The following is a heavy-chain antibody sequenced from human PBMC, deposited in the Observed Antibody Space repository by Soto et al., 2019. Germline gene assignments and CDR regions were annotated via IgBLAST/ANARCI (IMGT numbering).Heavy chain of an antibody. V-gene: IGHV4-39*01. CDR2: IYYSGST. CDR3: AKVAGTGGGY. CDR1: GGSISSSSYY. J-gene: IGHJ4*02. D-gene: IGHD6-19*01. Sequence: QLQLQESGPGLVKPSETLSLTCTVSGGSISSSSYYWGWIRQPPGKGLEWIGSIYYSGSTYYNPSLKSRVTISVDTSKNQFSLKLSSVTVADTAVYYCAKVAGTGGGYWGQGTLVTVSS.